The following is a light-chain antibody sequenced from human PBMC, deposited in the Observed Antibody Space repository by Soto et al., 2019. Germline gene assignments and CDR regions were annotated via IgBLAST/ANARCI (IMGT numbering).Light chain of an antibody. J-gene: IGLJ1*01. V-gene: IGLV1-36*01. CDR1: SSNIGNNA. CDR3: AAWADSLNGPV. CDR2: YDD. Sequence: QSVLTQPPSVSEAPRQRVTISCSGSSSNIGNNAVNWYQQLPGKAPKLLIYYDDLLPSGVSDRFSGSKSGTSASLAISGLQSEDEADYYCAAWADSLNGPVFGTGTKVPVL.